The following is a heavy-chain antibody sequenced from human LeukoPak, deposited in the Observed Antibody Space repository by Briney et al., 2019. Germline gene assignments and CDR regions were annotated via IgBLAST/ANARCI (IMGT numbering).Heavy chain of an antibody. Sequence: GGSLRLSCVGSGFTFRSHAMSWVRQAPEKGLEFVSGIYENGGTTYYADSVKGRFSISRDNSKNTLYLQMDSLRGEDAAVYYCAKDFRIGYSAHFDYWGQGALVTVSS. D-gene: IGHD2-21*01. CDR2: IYENGGTT. J-gene: IGHJ4*02. V-gene: IGHV3-23*01. CDR1: GFTFRSHA. CDR3: AKDFRIGYSAHFDY.